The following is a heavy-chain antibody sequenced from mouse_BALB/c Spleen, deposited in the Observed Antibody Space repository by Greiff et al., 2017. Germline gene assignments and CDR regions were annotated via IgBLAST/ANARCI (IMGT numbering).Heavy chain of an antibody. J-gene: IGHJ1*01. D-gene: IGHD2-1*01. V-gene: IGHV3-2*02. CDR1: GYSITSDYA. CDR3: ARRVYGNPWYFDV. CDR2: ISYSGST. Sequence: VQLQQSGPGLVKPSQSLSLTCTVTGYSITSDYAWNWIRQFPGNKLEWMGYISYSGSTSYNPSLKSRISITRDTSKNQFFLQLNSVTTEDTATYYCARRVYGNPWYFDVWGAGTTVTVSS.